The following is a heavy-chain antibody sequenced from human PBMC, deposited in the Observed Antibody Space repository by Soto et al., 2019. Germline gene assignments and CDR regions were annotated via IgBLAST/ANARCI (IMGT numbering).Heavy chain of an antibody. Sequence: EVQLVESGGGLVQPGGSLRLSCAASGFTFSSYWMHWVRQAPGKGLVWVSRINSDGSSTSYADSAKGRFTISRDNAKNTLYLQMNSLRAEDTAVYYCARDPADQYYYYYYMDVWGKGTTVTVSS. V-gene: IGHV3-74*01. CDR1: GFTFSSYW. CDR2: INSDGSST. CDR3: ARDPADQYYYYYYMDV. J-gene: IGHJ6*03.